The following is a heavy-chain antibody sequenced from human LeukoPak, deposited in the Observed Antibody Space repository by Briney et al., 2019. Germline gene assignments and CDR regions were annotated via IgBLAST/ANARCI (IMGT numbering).Heavy chain of an antibody. CDR2: IRYDGSNK. CDR1: GFTFSSYA. D-gene: IGHD3-10*01. Sequence: PGGSLRLSCAASGFTFSSYAMHWVRQAPGKGLEWVAFIRYDGSNKFYADSVKGRFTISRDNSKNTLYLQMNSLRSEDTAVYYCAVPMGQDWGQRTDVTFSS. J-gene: IGHJ4*02. V-gene: IGHV3-30*02. CDR3: AVPMGQD.